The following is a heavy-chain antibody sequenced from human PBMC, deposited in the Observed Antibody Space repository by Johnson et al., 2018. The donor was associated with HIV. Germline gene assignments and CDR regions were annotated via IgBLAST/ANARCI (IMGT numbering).Heavy chain of an antibody. CDR1: GFTFDDYA. D-gene: IGHD2-15*01. J-gene: IGHJ3*02. Sequence: QVQLVESGGGLVQPGRSLRLSCAASGFTFDDYAMHWVRQAPGKGLEWVAVISYDGSNKYYADSVKGRFTISRDNSKNTLYLQMNSLRAEDTAVYYCARDRGGGTEAGAFDIWGQGTMVTVSS. CDR2: ISYDGSNK. CDR3: ARDRGGGTEAGAFDI. V-gene: IGHV3-30-3*01.